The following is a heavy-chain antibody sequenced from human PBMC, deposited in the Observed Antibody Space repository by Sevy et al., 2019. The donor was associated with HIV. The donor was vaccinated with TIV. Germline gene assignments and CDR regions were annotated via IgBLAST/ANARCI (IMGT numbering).Heavy chain of an antibody. CDR1: GGTFSSYA. V-gene: IGHV1-69*04. Sequence: ASVKVSCKASGGTFSSYAISWVRQAPGQGLEWMGRIIPILGIANYAQKFQGRVTITADKSTSTAYMELSSLRSEDTAVYYCARVLTERGYCDSSGYYDYWGQGTLVTVSS. D-gene: IGHD3-22*01. J-gene: IGHJ4*02. CDR3: ARVLTERGYCDSSGYYDY. CDR2: IIPILGIA.